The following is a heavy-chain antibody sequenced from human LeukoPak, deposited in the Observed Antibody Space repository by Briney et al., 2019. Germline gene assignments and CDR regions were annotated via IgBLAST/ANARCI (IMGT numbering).Heavy chain of an antibody. CDR2: ISSSSSII. V-gene: IGHV3-48*02. J-gene: IGHJ4*02. Sequence: GGSLRLSCAASGFTFSSYSMNWVRQAPGKGLEWVSYISSSSSIIYYADSVKGRFTISRDNAKNSLYLQMNSLRDEDTAVYYCARWFSTGRGFFDYWGQGILVTVSS. D-gene: IGHD6-19*01. CDR1: GFTFSSYS. CDR3: ARWFSTGRGFFDY.